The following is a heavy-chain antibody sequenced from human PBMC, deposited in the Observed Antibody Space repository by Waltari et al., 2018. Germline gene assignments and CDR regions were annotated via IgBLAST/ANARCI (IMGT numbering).Heavy chain of an antibody. J-gene: IGHJ6*03. V-gene: IGHV4-34*01. Sequence: QVHLQQWGAGLLKPSETLSLTCGVYSGSLAGYHWNWIRQAPGKGLEWIGDINHRGNPDYNPSHESRVTISADTSKNQFSLHLTSVTAADTAVYYCARGHPFTIVSPRYYYYYYMDVWDKGTAVTVSS. D-gene: IGHD3-9*01. CDR2: INHRGNP. CDR3: ARGHPFTIVSPRYYYYYYMDV. CDR1: SGSLAGYH.